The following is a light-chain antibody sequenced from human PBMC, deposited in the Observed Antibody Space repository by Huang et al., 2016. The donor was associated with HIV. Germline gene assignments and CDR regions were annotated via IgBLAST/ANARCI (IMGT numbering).Light chain of an antibody. CDR1: QSVSSN. V-gene: IGKV3-15*01. J-gene: IGKJ1*01. CDR3: QQYNNWPWT. CDR2: GAS. Sequence: EKVMTQSPATLSVSPGARATLSCRASQSVSSNLAWYQQKPGQAPRLLMYGASTRATGSPARFSGSGSGTEFTLTISILQSEDFAVYYCQQYNNWPWTFGQGTKVEIK.